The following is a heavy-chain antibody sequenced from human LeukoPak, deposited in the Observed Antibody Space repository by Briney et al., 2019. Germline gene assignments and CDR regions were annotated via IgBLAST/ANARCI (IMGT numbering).Heavy chain of an antibody. Sequence: GGSLRLSCAASGFTFSSYGMHWVRQAPGKGLEWVAVISHDGSNKYYVDSVKGRFTISRDNAKNSLYLQMNSLRAEDTAVYYCARCSRDGYNWGFDYWGQGTLVTVSS. J-gene: IGHJ4*02. V-gene: IGHV3-30*03. CDR1: GFTFSSYG. CDR3: ARCSRDGYNWGFDY. D-gene: IGHD5-24*01. CDR2: ISHDGSNK.